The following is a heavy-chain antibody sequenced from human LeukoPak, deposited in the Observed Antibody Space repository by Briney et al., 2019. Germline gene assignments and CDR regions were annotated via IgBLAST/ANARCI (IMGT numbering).Heavy chain of an antibody. V-gene: IGHV3-23*01. J-gene: IGHJ4*02. CDR1: GFTFSSYA. Sequence: GGSLRLSCAASGFTFSSYAMSWVRQAPGKGLEWVSAISGSGGSTYYADSVKGRFTTSRDNSKNTLYLQMNSLRAEDTAVYYCAKGRITMVRGVIFFDYWGQGTLVTVSS. CDR3: AKGRITMVRGVIFFDY. D-gene: IGHD3-10*01. CDR2: ISGSGGST.